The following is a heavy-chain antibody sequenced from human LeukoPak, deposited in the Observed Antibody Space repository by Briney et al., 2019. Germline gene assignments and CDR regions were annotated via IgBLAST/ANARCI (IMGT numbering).Heavy chain of an antibody. CDR2: ITWDSTNT. CDR3: AKDVSFRRGHNFDASDI. J-gene: IGHJ3*02. D-gene: IGHD5-24*01. CDR1: GFKFADAP. V-gene: IGHV3-43*01. Sequence: PGGSLRLSCTASGFKFADAPMHWVRQSPGKGLERIALITWDSTNTYYADSVKGRFTISRDDSRNTLYLQMNSLRSDDTALYYCAKDVSFRRGHNFDASDIWGLGTLVTVSS.